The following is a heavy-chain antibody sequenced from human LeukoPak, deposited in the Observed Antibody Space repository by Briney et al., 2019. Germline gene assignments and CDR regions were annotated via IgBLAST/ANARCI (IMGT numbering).Heavy chain of an antibody. CDR1: GYTFTSYG. D-gene: IGHD6-6*01. Sequence: ASVKVSCKASGYTFTSYGISWVRQAPGQGLEWMGWLSAYNGNTNYAQKLQGRVTMTTDTSTSTAYMELRSLRSDDTAVYYCARQYSNPYYFDYWGQGTLVTVSS. CDR2: LSAYNGNT. CDR3: ARQYSNPYYFDY. J-gene: IGHJ4*02. V-gene: IGHV1-18*01.